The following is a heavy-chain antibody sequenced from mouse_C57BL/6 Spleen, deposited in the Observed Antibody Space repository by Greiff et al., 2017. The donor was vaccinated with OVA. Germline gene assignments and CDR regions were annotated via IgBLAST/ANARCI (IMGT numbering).Heavy chain of an antibody. V-gene: IGHV1-26*01. Sequence: EVQLQQSGPELVKPGASVKISCKASGYTFTDYYMNWVKQSHGKSLEWIGDINPNNGGTSYNQKFKGKATLTVDKSSSTAYMELRSLTSEDSAVYYCARSPSYDGYSPDYWGQGTTLTVSS. D-gene: IGHD2-3*01. CDR2: INPNNGGT. J-gene: IGHJ2*01. CDR1: GYTFTDYY. CDR3: ARSPSYDGYSPDY.